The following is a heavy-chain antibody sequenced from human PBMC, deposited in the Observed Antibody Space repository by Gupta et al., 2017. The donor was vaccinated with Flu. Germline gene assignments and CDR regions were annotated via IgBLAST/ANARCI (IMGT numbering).Heavy chain of an antibody. CDR1: STSSASYY. J-gene: IGHJ5*02. D-gene: IGHD3-22*01. CDR3: ARADDARGYYYVTDL. V-gene: IGHV4-61*01. Sequence: STSSASYYGSWIRQLQGKGLQWIGYIYSSRSTNYNPSLYSRLTISVDTSKNQFSLRLTSVTAADKAVYFCARADDARGYYYVTDLWGQGTLVTVSS. CDR2: IYSSRST.